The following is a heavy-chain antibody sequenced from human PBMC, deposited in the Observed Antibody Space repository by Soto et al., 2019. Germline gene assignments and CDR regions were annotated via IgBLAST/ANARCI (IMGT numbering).Heavy chain of an antibody. Sequence: EVQLLESGGGLVQPGGSLRLSCAASGFTFSSYAMSWVRQAPGKGLEWVSAISGSGGSTYYADSVKGRFTISRDNSKNTLYLQMNSLRAEDTAVYYCAKEISGCSGGSCYHILDYFDYWGQGTLVTVSS. CDR3: AKEISGCSGGSCYHILDYFDY. CDR1: GFTFSSYA. V-gene: IGHV3-23*01. CDR2: ISGSGGST. J-gene: IGHJ4*02. D-gene: IGHD2-15*01.